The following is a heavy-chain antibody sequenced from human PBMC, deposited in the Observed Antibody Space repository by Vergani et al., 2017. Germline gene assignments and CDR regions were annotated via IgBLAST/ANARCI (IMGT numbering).Heavy chain of an antibody. CDR3: AKDRYQYSGSYLVDY. CDR1: GFTFSSYA. V-gene: IGHV3-23*04. CDR2: ISGSGGST. D-gene: IGHD1-26*01. Sequence: VQLVESGGGVVQPGRSLRLSCAASGFTFSSYAMSWVRQAPGKGLEWVSAISGSGGSTYYADSVKGRFTISRDNSKNTLYLQMNSLRAEDTAVYYCAKDRYQYSGSYLVDYWGQGTLVTVSS. J-gene: IGHJ4*02.